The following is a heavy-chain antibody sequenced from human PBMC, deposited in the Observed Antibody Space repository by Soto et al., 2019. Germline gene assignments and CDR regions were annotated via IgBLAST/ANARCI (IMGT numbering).Heavy chain of an antibody. CDR3: ARGPGSWVSGP. Sequence: ASVKVSCKASGYTFSNYYMHWVRHAPGQGLEWMGIINPSGDATTYAQKFQGRVTMTRDTSTSTVYMELSSLRSEDTAVYDCARGPGSWVSGPCGQGTLVTVSS. CDR1: GYTFSNYY. J-gene: IGHJ5*02. V-gene: IGHV1-46*01. CDR2: INPSGDAT. D-gene: IGHD3-16*01.